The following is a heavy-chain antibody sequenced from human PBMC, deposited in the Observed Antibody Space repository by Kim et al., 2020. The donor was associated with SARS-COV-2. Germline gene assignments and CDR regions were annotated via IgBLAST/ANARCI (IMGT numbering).Heavy chain of an antibody. J-gene: IGHJ4*02. D-gene: IGHD5-12*01. V-gene: IGHV1-69*01. CDR3: AGGGFGSGYDTLDY. Sequence: APKFQDRVTITADESTSTAYMELSSLRSEDTAVYYCAGGGFGSGYDTLDYWGQGTLVTVSS.